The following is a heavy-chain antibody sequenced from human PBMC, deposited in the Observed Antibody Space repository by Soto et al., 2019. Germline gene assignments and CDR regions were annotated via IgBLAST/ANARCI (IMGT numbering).Heavy chain of an antibody. Sequence: PSQSLSLSRAFPGGSFRGFYWPWIRQSPVKGQEWLGDINHVGITNYNPSLKRRVSIPVDTSKSQFSLKLSSVTAADTAVYYCARAHDFWGGRQQPIDSWGQGTLVTVSS. CDR1: GGSFRGFY. CDR2: INHVGIT. CDR3: ARAHDFWGGRQQPIDS. D-gene: IGHD3-3*01. J-gene: IGHJ4*02. V-gene: IGHV4-34*01.